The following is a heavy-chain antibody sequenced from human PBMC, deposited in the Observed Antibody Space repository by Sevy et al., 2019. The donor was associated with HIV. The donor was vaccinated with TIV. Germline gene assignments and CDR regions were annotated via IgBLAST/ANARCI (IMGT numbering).Heavy chain of an antibody. CDR2: FDPEDADPEDGKT. J-gene: IGHJ4*02. D-gene: IGHD3-22*01. CDR1: GYTLTQFS. CDR3: ATTKDYYDSSGYPFDY. V-gene: IGHV1-24*01. Sequence: ASVKVSCKVSGYTLTQFSMRWVRQAPGRGLEWMTTFDPEDADPEDGKTIYAQKFLGRVTMTEDTSTDTAYMELSSLRSDDTAVYYCATTKDYYDSSGYPFDYWGQGTLVTVSS.